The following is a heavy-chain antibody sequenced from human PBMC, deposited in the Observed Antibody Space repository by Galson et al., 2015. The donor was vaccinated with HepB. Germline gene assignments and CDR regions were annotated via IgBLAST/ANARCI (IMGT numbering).Heavy chain of an antibody. J-gene: IGHJ4*02. Sequence: SLRLSCAASGFTFSSYAMSWVRQAPGKGLEWVSAISGSGGSTYYADSVKGRFTISRDNSKNTLYLQMNSLRAEDTAVYYCANSALYQYYDILTGYFDYWGQGTLVTVSS. CDR2: ISGSGGST. CDR3: ANSALYQYYDILTGYFDY. D-gene: IGHD3-9*01. CDR1: GFTFSSYA. V-gene: IGHV3-23*01.